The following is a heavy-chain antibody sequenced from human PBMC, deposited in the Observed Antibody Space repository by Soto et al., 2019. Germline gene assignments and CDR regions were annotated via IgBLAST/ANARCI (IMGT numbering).Heavy chain of an antibody. CDR3: ARGEGAAAGGPFHY. CDR2: IWYDGSNP. J-gene: IGHJ4*02. V-gene: IGHV3-33*01. D-gene: IGHD6-13*01. Sequence: QVHLLESGGGVVQPGGSRRLSCAASGFPFSSYGMHWVRQAPGKGLEWVAVIWYDGSNPYYVDSVKGRFTISRDNSKNALYLHMSSLRADASAVYYCARGEGAAAGGPFHYWGQGTLVTVSS. CDR1: GFPFSSYG.